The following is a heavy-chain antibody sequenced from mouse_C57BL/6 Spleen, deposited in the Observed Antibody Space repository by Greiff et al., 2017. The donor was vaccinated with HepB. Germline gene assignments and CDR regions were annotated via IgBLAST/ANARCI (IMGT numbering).Heavy chain of an antibody. Sequence: EVQRVESGGGLVQPKGSLKLSCAASGFTFNTYAMHWVRQAPGKGLEWVARIRSKSSNYATYYADSVKDRFTISRDDTQSMLYLQMNNLKTEDTAMYYGVREGDYGYFDVWGTGTTVTVSS. CDR2: IRSKSSNYAT. CDR1: GFTFNTYA. D-gene: IGHD1-1*02. J-gene: IGHJ1*03. V-gene: IGHV10-3*01. CDR3: VREGDYGYFDV.